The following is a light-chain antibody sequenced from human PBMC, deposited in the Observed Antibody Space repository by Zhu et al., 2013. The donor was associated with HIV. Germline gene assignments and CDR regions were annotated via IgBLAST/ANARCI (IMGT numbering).Light chain of an antibody. CDR3: QQYNSYWT. J-gene: IGKJ1*01. V-gene: IGKV1-5*03. CDR1: QSISSW. Sequence: DIQLTQSPSFLSASVGDRVTITCRASQSISSWLAWYQQKPGKAPKLLIYKASSLESGVPSRFSGSGSGTEFALTISSLQPNDFATYYCQQYNSYWTFGQGTKVEIK. CDR2: KAS.